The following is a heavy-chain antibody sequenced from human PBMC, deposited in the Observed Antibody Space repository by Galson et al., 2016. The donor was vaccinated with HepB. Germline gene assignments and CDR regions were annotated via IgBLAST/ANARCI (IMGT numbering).Heavy chain of an antibody. V-gene: IGHV5-51*01. CDR1: GYSFSNFW. CDR2: IYPDDSDP. D-gene: IGHD3-22*01. J-gene: IGHJ4*02. CDR3: ARLRGIYSGSNPFAY. Sequence: QSGAEVKKPGESLKISCQGSGYSFSNFWIGWVRQLPGKGLEWMAIIYPDDSDPRYSPSFQGHVTISADKSINTAYLQWTSLKASDTGVYYCARLRGIYSGSNPFAYWGQGTLVTVSS.